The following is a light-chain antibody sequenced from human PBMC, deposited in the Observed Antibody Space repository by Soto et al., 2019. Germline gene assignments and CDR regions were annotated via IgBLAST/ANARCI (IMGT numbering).Light chain of an antibody. CDR2: GAS. V-gene: IGKV3-15*01. CDR1: ESVGTL. CDR3: QQHNGWPLT. J-gene: IGKJ5*01. Sequence: EIVMTQSPATLSVSPGERATLSCRAGESVGTLLAWYQQKPGQAPRLLIYGASTRATGVPARITGSGSGTEFTLTISSLQSEDFAVYYCQQHNGWPLTFGQGTRLEIK.